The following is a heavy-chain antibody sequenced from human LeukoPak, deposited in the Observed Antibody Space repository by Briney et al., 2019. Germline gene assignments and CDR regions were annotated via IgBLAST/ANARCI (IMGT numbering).Heavy chain of an antibody. CDR3: ARVKYSSGWYKTYAFDI. CDR2: ISGTGGST. V-gene: IGHV3-23*01. CDR1: GFTFSTYA. D-gene: IGHD6-19*01. J-gene: IGHJ3*02. Sequence: GGSLRLSCAASGFTFSTYAMTWVRQAPGKGLEWVSLISGTGGSTYYADSVKGRFTISRDNSKNTLYLQMNSLRAEDTAVYYCARVKYSSGWYKTYAFDIWGQGTMVTVSS.